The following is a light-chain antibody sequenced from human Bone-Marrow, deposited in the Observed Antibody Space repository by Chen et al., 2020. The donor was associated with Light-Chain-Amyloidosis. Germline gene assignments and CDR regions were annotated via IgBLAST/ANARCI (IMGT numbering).Light chain of an antibody. V-gene: IGLV2-14*03. CDR1: SSDVGGYDY. CDR2: DVR. J-gene: IGLJ2*01. Sequence: QSALTQPASVSASPGQSITIYCTGSSSDVGGYDYVSWYQQHPGKAPKLLIYDVRIRPPGVSNRFSGSKSGNTASLAISGLLTEDKAAYYCSSYTSSSAPVVFGGGTKLTVL. CDR3: SSYTSSSAPVV.